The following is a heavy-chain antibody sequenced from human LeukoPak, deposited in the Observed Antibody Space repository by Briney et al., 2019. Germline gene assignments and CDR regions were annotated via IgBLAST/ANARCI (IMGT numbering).Heavy chain of an antibody. Sequence: GASVKVSCKASGYTFTSYDINWVRQATGQGLEWMGWIYPNSGNTGYAQKFQGRVTMTRNTSISTAYMELSSLRSEDTAVYYCARTYYDIMTGYYYFDYWGQGTLVTVSS. CDR2: IYPNSGNT. D-gene: IGHD3-9*01. CDR3: ARTYYDIMTGYYYFDY. CDR1: GYTFTSYD. V-gene: IGHV1-8*01. J-gene: IGHJ4*02.